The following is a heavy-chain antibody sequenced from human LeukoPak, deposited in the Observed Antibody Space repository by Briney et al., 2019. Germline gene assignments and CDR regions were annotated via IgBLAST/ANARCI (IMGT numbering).Heavy chain of an antibody. J-gene: IGHJ4*02. CDR1: GFTFTNYG. D-gene: IGHD6-25*01. V-gene: IGHV3-33*01. CDR3: SANFDF. CDR2: IWYDGSNQ. Sequence: GGSLRLSCAASGFTFTNYGMHWVRQAPGKGLEWVAVIWYDGSNQYYADSVKGRFAISRDNSKNTLYLQMNSLRAEDTAVYYCSANFDFWGQGTLVTVSS.